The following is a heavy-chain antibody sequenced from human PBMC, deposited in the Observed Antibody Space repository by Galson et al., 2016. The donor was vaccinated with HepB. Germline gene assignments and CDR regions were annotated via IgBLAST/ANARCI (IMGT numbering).Heavy chain of an antibody. Sequence: LSLTCAVSGGSFSDDTWWTWVRQPPGKGLEWIGEIHHSGSTNYNPSLKSRVTISVDGSKHQFSLKLSSVTAADTALYYCARGGNWVFDDWGQGTLVSVSS. J-gene: IGHJ4*02. V-gene: IGHV4-4*02. CDR1: GGSFSDDTW. D-gene: IGHD7-27*01. CDR3: ARGGNWVFDD. CDR2: IHHSGST.